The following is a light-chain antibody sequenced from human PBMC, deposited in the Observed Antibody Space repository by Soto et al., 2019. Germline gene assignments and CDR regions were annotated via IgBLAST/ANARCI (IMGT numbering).Light chain of an antibody. CDR3: QQLNT. Sequence: IPLTQSPSSLSASVGDRVTITCRASQGITSSLAWYQQKPGKAPKLLIYGASTLQSGVPSRFSGSASGTDFTLTISSLQPEDFATYYCQQLNTFGPGTKVDLK. CDR2: GAS. V-gene: IGKV1-9*01. CDR1: QGITSS. J-gene: IGKJ3*01.